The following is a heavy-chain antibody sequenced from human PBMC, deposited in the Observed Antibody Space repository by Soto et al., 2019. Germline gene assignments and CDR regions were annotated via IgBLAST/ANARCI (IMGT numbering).Heavy chain of an antibody. V-gene: IGHV4-59*01. CDR2: IYYSGST. D-gene: IGHD3-22*01. CDR3: ARDEDSGYYYYDY. CDR1: GGSISRYY. Sequence: PSETLSLTCTFSGGSISRYYWSWVRHPPGKGLEWIGYIYYSGSTNYNPSLKSRVTISVDTSKNQFSLKLRSVTAADTAVYYCARDEDSGYYYYDYWGQGTPVTVSS. J-gene: IGHJ4*02.